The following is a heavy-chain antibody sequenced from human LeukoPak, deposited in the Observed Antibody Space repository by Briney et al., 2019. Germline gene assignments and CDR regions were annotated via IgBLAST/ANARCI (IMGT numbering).Heavy chain of an antibody. CDR3: ARVAPQLSDAFDI. J-gene: IGHJ3*02. Sequence: GASVKVSCKASGYTFTVYYMHWGRHAPGQGVGWMGWINPNSGGTNYTQKFQGRVTMPRDTSISTAYMELSRLRSDDTAVYYCARVAPQLSDAFDIWGQGTMVTVSS. D-gene: IGHD1-1*01. V-gene: IGHV1-2*02. CDR2: INPNSGGT. CDR1: GYTFTVYY.